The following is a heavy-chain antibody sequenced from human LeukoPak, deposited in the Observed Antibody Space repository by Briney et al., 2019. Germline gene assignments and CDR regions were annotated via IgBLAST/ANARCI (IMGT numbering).Heavy chain of an antibody. Sequence: GASVKLSCKASGYTFTTYYMHWVRQVPGQGLERMGVLNPSGGSASYAQKFQGRVTMTRDTSTSTVYMELSSLRSEDSAIYYCARGDIDYWGQGTLVTVSS. CDR3: ARGDIDY. CDR2: LNPSGGSA. V-gene: IGHV1-46*01. J-gene: IGHJ4*02. D-gene: IGHD2-15*01. CDR1: GYTFTTYY.